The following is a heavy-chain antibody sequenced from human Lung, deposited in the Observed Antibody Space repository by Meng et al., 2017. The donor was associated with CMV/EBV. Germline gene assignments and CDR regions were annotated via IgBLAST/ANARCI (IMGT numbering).Heavy chain of an antibody. CDR2: INPNSGGT. J-gene: IGHJ4*02. D-gene: IGHD1-26*01. Sequence: SGSTFTGYYMHWVRQAPGQGLEWMGWINPNSGGTNYAQKFQGRVTMTRDTSISTAYMELSRLRSDDTAVYYCARIASSGSYYPFDYWSQGTLVTVSS. V-gene: IGHV1-2*02. CDR1: GSTFTGYY. CDR3: ARIASSGSYYPFDY.